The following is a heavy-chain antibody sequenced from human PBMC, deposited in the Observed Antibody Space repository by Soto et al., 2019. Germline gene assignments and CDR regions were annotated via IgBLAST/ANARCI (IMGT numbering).Heavy chain of an antibody. CDR3: ASAFGGWPPDS. CDR1: GGSISSTYW. Sequence: TSETLSLTCVVSGGSISSTYWWSWVRQPPGKGLEWIGEIYHTGSTKYNPSLKSRVTISIDKSNNEFSLKLNSVTAADTAVYYCASAFGGWPPDSWGQGTLVTVSS. J-gene: IGHJ4*02. V-gene: IGHV4-4*02. CDR2: IYHTGST. D-gene: IGHD6-19*01.